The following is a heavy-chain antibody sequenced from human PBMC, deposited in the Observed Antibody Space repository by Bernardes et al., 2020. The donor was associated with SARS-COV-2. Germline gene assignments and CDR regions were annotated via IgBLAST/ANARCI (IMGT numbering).Heavy chain of an antibody. J-gene: IGHJ6*02. CDR1: GGTFSSYA. D-gene: IGHD6-19*01. CDR2: IIPIFGTA. Sequence: SVKVSCKASGGTFSSYAISWVRQAPGQGLEWMGRIIPIFGTANYAQKFQGRVTITADESTSTAYMELSSLRSEDTAVYYCARAGWSSGPKLPSGGMDVWGQGTTVTVSS. V-gene: IGHV1-69*13. CDR3: ARAGWSSGPKLPSGGMDV.